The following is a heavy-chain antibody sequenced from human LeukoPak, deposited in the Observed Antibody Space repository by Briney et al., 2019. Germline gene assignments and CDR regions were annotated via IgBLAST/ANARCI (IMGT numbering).Heavy chain of an antibody. CDR1: GFILSSYA. D-gene: IGHD4-23*01. Sequence: GGSLRLSCAASGFILSSYAMSWVRQAPGKGLEWVSAISGSGGSTYCADSVKGRFTISRDNSKNTLYLQMNSLRAEDTAVHYCADYGYGGNSAGYWGQGTLVTVSS. V-gene: IGHV3-23*01. CDR3: ADYGYGGNSAGY. CDR2: ISGSGGST. J-gene: IGHJ4*02.